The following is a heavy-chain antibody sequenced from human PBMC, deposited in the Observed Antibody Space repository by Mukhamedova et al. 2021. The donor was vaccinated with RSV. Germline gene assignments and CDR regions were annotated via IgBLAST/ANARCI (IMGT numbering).Heavy chain of an antibody. J-gene: IGHJ4*02. Sequence: GRVTMTRDTSISTAYMELSSLRSEDTAVYYCARGGGSSTRDFDYWGQGTLVTVSS. V-gene: IGHV1-2*02. CDR3: ARGGGSSTRDFDY. D-gene: IGHD6-13*01.